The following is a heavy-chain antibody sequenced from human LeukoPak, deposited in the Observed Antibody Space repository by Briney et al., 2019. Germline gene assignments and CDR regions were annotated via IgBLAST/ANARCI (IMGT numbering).Heavy chain of an antibody. J-gene: IGHJ4*02. Sequence: GGSLRLSCEASGFTFSHYAMHWVRQSPGKGLEWVALISYDGSNIQYADSVKGRFTISRDNSKNTLYLQMNSLRAEDTAVYYCAKEPMIVVVTPGRHFWGQGTLVTVSS. V-gene: IGHV3-30-3*01. D-gene: IGHD3-22*01. CDR1: GFTFSHYA. CDR2: ISYDGSNI. CDR3: AKEPMIVVVTPGRHF.